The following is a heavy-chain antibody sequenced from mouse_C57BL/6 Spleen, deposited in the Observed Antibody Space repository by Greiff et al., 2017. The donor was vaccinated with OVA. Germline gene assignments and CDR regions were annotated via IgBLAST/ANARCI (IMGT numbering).Heavy chain of an antibody. D-gene: IGHD1-1*01. Sequence: VQLQQPGAELVKPGASVKLSCKASGYTFTSYWMQWVKQRPGQGLEWIGEIDPSDGYTNYNQKFKGKATLTVDTSSSTAYMQLSSLTSEDSAVYYCASGTTVVATSDYWGQGTTLTVSS. V-gene: IGHV1-50*01. CDR3: ASGTTVVATSDY. J-gene: IGHJ2*01. CDR2: IDPSDGYT. CDR1: GYTFTSYW.